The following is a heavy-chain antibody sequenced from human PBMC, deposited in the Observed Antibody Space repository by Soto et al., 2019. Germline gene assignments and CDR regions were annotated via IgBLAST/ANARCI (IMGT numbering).Heavy chain of an antibody. CDR3: ARGGLRYWFGESDFY. Sequence: PGGSLRLSCEASGFTFSNYGTHWVRQAPGEGLEWVAHISYDGSNEHYTDSVKGRFTISRDNFKNTLYLQMSSLRADDTAVYYCARGGLRYWFGESDFYWGQGTLVTVSS. V-gene: IGHV3-30*03. J-gene: IGHJ4*02. CDR2: ISYDGSNE. CDR1: GFTFSNYG. D-gene: IGHD3-10*01.